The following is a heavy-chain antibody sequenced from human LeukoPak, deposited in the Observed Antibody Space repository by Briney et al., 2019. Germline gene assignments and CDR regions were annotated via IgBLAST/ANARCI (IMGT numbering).Heavy chain of an antibody. J-gene: IGHJ4*02. CDR1: GGTFSSYT. V-gene: IGHV1-69*04. CDR2: VIPILGIA. CDR3: ARDAGSYVDY. Sequence: SVKVSCKASGGTFSSYTISWVRQAPGQGLEWMGRVIPILGIANYAQKLQGRVTITADKSTSTAYMELSSLRSEDTAVYYCARDAGSYVDYWGQGTLVTVSS.